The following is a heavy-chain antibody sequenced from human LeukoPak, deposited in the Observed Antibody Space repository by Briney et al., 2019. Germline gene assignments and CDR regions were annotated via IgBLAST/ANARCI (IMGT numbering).Heavy chain of an antibody. Sequence: GGSLRLSCEGSGFTFSNYWMGWVRQATGKGLEWVSAIGTAGDTYYPGSVKGRFTISRENAKNSLYLQMNSLRAGDTAVYYCARSGEDWYFDLWGRGTLVTVSS. V-gene: IGHV3-13*01. CDR1: GFTFSNYW. J-gene: IGHJ2*01. CDR3: ARSGEDWYFDL. CDR2: IGTAGDT. D-gene: IGHD2-21*01.